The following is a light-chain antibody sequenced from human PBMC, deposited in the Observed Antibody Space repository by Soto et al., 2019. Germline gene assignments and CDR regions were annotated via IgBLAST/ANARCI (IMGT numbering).Light chain of an antibody. CDR1: QNIYSN. CDR3: QQYNNWPRT. V-gene: IGKV3-15*01. CDR2: RAS. Sequence: IVMTESRATQSVSPGERAAFSGRASQNIYSNIAWYQQRPGQAPRLLIYRASTRATGVPARFSGSGSGTEFTLTIGSLQSEDFAVYYCQQYNNWPRTFGQGTKVDI. J-gene: IGKJ1*01.